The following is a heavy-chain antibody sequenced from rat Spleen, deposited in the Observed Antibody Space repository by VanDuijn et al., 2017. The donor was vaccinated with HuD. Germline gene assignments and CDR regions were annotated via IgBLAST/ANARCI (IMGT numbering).Heavy chain of an antibody. D-gene: IGHD1-12*02. CDR3: VQGGWSGMDA. J-gene: IGHJ4*01. V-gene: IGHV6-6*01. CDR2: IKAKSNNYAT. CDR1: GFTFSTAW. Sequence: EVQVLESGGGLVQPGNSLKLSCATSGFTFSTAWMYWYRQFPEKRLEWVARIKAKSNNYATDYTESVKGRFTISRDDSKSSIYLQMNNLKAEETAIYYCVQGGWSGMDAWGQGASVTVSS.